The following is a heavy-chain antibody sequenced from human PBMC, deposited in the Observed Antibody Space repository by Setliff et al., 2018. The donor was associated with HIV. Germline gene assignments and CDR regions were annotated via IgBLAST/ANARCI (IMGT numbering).Heavy chain of an antibody. CDR3: ATLHSSGWPYYSDY. CDR2: ICYSGTT. J-gene: IGHJ4*02. CDR1: GGSMRSHY. V-gene: IGHV4-59*11. Sequence: SSETLSLTCTVSGGSMRSHYWSWIRQPPGKGLEWIGYICYSGTTSYNPSLKSRVSISEDTSKNQFSLKLSSVTAADTDVYYCATLHSSGWPYYSDYWGQGILVTV. D-gene: IGHD6-19*01.